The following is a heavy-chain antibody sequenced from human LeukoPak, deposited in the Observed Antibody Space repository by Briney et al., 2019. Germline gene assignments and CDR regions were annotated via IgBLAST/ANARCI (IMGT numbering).Heavy chain of an antibody. Sequence: PGGSLRLSCAASGFTFSSYWMSWVRQAPGKWLEWVANINQDGSEKYYVDSVKGRFTISRDNAKNSLYLQMNSLRAEDTAVYYCASVLSNYYYYYMDVWGKGTTVTVSS. V-gene: IGHV3-7*01. J-gene: IGHJ6*03. CDR1: GFTFSSYW. D-gene: IGHD5/OR15-5a*01. CDR2: INQDGSEK. CDR3: ASVLSNYYYYYMDV.